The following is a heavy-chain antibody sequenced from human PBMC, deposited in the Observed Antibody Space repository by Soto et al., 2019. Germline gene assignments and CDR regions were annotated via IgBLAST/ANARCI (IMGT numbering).Heavy chain of an antibody. CDR2: ISGSGGST. Sequence: GGSLRLSCAASGFTFSSYAMSWVRQAPGKGLEWVSAISGSGGSTYYADSVKGRFTISRDNSKNTLYLQMNSLRAEDTAVYYCAKGVTGSSSATYYYYGMDVWGQGTTVTV. J-gene: IGHJ6*02. CDR1: GFTFSSYA. V-gene: IGHV3-23*01. CDR3: AKGVTGSSSATYYYYGMDV. D-gene: IGHD6-6*01.